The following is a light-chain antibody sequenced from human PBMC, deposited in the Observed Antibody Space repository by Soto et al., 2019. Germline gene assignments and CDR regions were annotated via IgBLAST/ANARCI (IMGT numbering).Light chain of an antibody. J-gene: IGKJ1*01. CDR1: QFISSW. CDR2: HAS. V-gene: IGKV1-5*01. Sequence: DIQMTQSPSTLSASVGERVTITCRASQFISSWLAWYQQKPGKVPKLLIFHASNLESGVPSRFSGSGSGTEFTLTISSLQPDDFATYYCQHYNSYPWTFGQGTKVEI. CDR3: QHYNSYPWT.